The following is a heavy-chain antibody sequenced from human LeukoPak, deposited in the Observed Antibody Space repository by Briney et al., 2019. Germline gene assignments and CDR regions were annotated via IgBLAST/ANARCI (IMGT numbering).Heavy chain of an antibody. D-gene: IGHD6-13*01. CDR3: ASLNSSSWYIDY. CDR1: GGSFSGYY. V-gene: IGHV4-34*01. J-gene: IGHJ4*02. Sequence: PSETLSLTCAVYGGSFSGYYWSWIRQPPGKGLEWIGAINHSGSTNYNPSLKSRVTISVDTSKNQFSLKLSSVTAADTAVYYCASLNSSSWYIDYWGQGTLVTVSS. CDR2: INHSGST.